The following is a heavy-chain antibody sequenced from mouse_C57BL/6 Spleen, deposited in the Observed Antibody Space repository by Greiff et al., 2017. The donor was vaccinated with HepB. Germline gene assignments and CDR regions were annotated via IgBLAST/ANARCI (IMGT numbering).Heavy chain of an antibody. Sequence: QVQLKQPGAELVMPGASVKLSCKASGYTFTSYWMHWVKQRPGQGLEWIGEIDPSDSYTNYNQKFKGKSTLTVDKSSSTAYMQLSSLTSEDSAVYYCASYYGRSPYWYFDVWGTGTTVTVSS. CDR3: ASYYGRSPYWYFDV. CDR1: GYTFTSYW. V-gene: IGHV1-69*01. J-gene: IGHJ1*03. D-gene: IGHD1-1*01. CDR2: IDPSDSYT.